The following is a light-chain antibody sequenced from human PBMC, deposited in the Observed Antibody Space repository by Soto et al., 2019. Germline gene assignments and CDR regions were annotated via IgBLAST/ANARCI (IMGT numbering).Light chain of an antibody. J-gene: IGKJ3*01. CDR2: SSS. CDR3: QKISTPPFP. V-gene: IGKV1-39*01. Sequence: DIQLTQSPSSLSASVGYRVTITCRSNHNIGSYWNWYHQRPWKAPKLLIYSSSSLQTGVPSRFSGSGSGRDFALTFIGLQAEDFGTYYCQKISTPPFPFGPETRLDIK. CDR1: HNIGSY.